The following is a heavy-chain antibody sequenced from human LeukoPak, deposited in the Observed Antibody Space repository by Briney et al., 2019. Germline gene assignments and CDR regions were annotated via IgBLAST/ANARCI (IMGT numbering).Heavy chain of an antibody. CDR1: GYTFASYG. D-gene: IGHD6-13*01. V-gene: IGHV1-18*04. CDR3: ARDRVFDGRDSSWLFWFDP. CDR2: ISGYNGNT. Sequence: AASVKVSCKASGYTFASYGITWVRQAPGQGLEWMGWISGYNGNTKYAQRFQGRVTKTTDTSTSTAYMELRSLRSDDTAVYYCARDRVFDGRDSSWLFWFDPWGQGTLVTVSS. J-gene: IGHJ5*02.